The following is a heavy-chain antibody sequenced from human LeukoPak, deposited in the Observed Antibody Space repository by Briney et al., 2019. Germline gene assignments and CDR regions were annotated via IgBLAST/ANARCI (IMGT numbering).Heavy chain of an antibody. V-gene: IGHV3-53*01. CDR2: IYSGDTT. D-gene: IGHD4-17*01. J-gene: IGHJ4*02. CDR1: GFSVSSNY. Sequence: PGGSLRLSCAASGFSVSSNYMSWVRQAPGKGLEWVSVIYSGDTTYYADSVQGRFTFSRDNSTNTLFLQMHSLRAEDTAVYYCARILHDYGDETHAYYSDHWGQGTLVTVSS. CDR3: ARILHDYGDETHAYYSDH.